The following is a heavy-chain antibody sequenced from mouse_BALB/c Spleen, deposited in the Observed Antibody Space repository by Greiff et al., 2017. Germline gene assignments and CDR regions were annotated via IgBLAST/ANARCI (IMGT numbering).Heavy chain of an antibody. J-gene: IGHJ2*01. V-gene: IGHV1-4*01. Sequence: VQLVESGAELARPGASVKMSCQASGYTFTSYTMHWVKQRPGQGLEWIGYINPSSGYTNYNQKFKDKATLTADKSSSTAYMQLSSLTSEDSAVYYCARNYYGNFFDYWGQGTTLTVSS. CDR1: GYTFTSYT. CDR3: ARNYYGNFFDY. CDR2: INPSSGYT. D-gene: IGHD2-1*01.